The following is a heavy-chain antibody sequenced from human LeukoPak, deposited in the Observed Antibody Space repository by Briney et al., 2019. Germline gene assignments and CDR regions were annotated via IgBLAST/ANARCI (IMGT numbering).Heavy chain of an antibody. CDR3: ARDTSGWPYYFDY. J-gene: IGHJ4*02. Sequence: SETLSLTCAVSGGSISSPYYYWGWIRQPPGKGLEWIGNIYYNGSTYYNPSLKSRVSISVDTTKNQFSLRLSSVTAADTAVYYCARDTSGWPYYFDYWGQGTLVPVSS. D-gene: IGHD6-19*01. CDR1: GGSISSPYYY. CDR2: IYYNGST. V-gene: IGHV4-39*07.